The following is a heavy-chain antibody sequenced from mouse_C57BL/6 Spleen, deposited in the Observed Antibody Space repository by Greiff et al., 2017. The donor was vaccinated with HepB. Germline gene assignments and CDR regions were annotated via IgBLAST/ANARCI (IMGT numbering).Heavy chain of an antibody. CDR1: GFTFSDYY. Sequence: EVKLMESGGGLVQPGGSLKLSCAASGFTFSDYYMYWVRQTPEKRLEWVAYISNGGGSTYYPDTVKGRFTISRDNAKNTLYLQMSRLTSEDTAMYYCARHVGSNYDYYAMDYWGQGTSVTVSS. J-gene: IGHJ4*01. D-gene: IGHD2-5*01. V-gene: IGHV5-12*01. CDR2: ISNGGGST. CDR3: ARHVGSNYDYYAMDY.